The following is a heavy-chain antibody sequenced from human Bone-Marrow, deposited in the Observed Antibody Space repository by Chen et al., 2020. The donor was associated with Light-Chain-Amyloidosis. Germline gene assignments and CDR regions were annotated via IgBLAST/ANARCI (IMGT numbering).Heavy chain of an antibody. CDR1: GGSISSGNSY. J-gene: IGHJ3*02. CDR3: ARAGYYDSSGSIVDAFDI. CDR2: IYASGST. Sequence: QVQLQESGPGLVKPSQPLSLTCTVSGGSISSGNSYWSWIRQPAGEGLEWIGRIYASGSTDYNPSLKSRVTISVDTSKNQFSLRLSSVTAADTAVYYCARAGYYDSSGSIVDAFDIWGQGTLVTVSS. D-gene: IGHD3-22*01. V-gene: IGHV4-61*02.